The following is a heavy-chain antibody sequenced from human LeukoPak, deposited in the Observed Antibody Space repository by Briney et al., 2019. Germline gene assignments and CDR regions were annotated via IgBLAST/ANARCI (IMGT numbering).Heavy chain of an antibody. J-gene: IGHJ5*02. CDR1: GGSISSSNW. D-gene: IGHD4-17*01. CDR3: ARAVDYGDYSNWFDP. CDR2: IYHSGST. Sequence: KPSGTLSLTCAVPGGSISSSNWWSWVRQPPGKGLEWIGEIYHSGSTNYNPSLKSRVTISVDKSKNQFSLKLSSVTAADTAVYYCARAVDYGDYSNWFDPWGQGTLVTVSS. V-gene: IGHV4-4*02.